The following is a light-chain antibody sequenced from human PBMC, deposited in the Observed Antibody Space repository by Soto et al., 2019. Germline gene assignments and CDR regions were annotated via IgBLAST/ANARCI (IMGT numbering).Light chain of an antibody. CDR1: QSVSRY. CDR2: DAS. CDR3: LRRKTWPPS. Sequence: EIVLTQSPATLSLSPGERTTLSCRASQSVSRYLAWYQQRPGQAPRLLIPDASNRATGIPARLSGSGPGTDVTLIIRCLEPDALVLYYCLRRKTWPPSFGPVTKVYIK. J-gene: IGKJ3*01. V-gene: IGKV3-11*01.